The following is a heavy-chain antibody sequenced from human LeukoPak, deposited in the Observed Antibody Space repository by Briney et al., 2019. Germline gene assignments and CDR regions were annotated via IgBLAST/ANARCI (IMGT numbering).Heavy chain of an antibody. CDR1: GYSFTSYW. J-gene: IGHJ6*03. D-gene: IGHD3-10*01. Sequence: GESLKISCKGSGYSFTSYWIGWGRQMPGKGLEWMGIIYPGDADTRYSPSFQGQVTISADKSIRTAYLQWSSLKALDTAMYYCARQGRYGSHYRDVWGKGTTVTVSS. CDR3: ARQGRYGSHYRDV. V-gene: IGHV5-51*01. CDR2: IYPGDADT.